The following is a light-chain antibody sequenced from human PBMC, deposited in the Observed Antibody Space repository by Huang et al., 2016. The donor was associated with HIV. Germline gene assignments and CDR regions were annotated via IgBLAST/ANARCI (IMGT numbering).Light chain of an antibody. V-gene: IGKV4-1*01. CDR2: WAS. CDR3: QQYYSSPQT. CDR1: QSVYSSSTSKDY. J-gene: IGKJ1*01. Sequence: DIIMTQSPDSLAVSLGERATLNCRSSQSVYSSSTSKDYMAWFQQKPGPPPRVLLFWASTREAGVPDRFSGSGSGTHFTLTIANLEAEDAAIYYCQQYYSSPQTFGQGTRVEVK.